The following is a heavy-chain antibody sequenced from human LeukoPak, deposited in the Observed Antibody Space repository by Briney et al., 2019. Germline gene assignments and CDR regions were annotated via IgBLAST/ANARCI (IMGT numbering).Heavy chain of an antibody. J-gene: IGHJ6*02. CDR3: ARVGYYDSSGYFSLFYYYGMDV. CDR2: INHGGST. D-gene: IGHD3-22*01. Sequence: PSETLSLTCAVYGGSFSGYYWSWIRQPPGKGLEWIGEINHGGSTNYNPSLESRVTISVDTSKNQFSLKLSSVTAADTAVYYCARVGYYDSSGYFSLFYYYGMDVWGQGTTVTVSS. CDR1: GGSFSGYY. V-gene: IGHV4-34*01.